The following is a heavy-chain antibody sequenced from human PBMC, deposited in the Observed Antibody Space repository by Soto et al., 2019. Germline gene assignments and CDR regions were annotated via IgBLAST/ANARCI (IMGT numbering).Heavy chain of an antibody. Sequence: SQTLSLTCVGSGDTVSSNSVAWNWVRQSPSRGLEWLGRTYYRSRWYSDYAVSVRSRIDINADTSKNQVSLKLSSVTAADTAVYYCARGGRPYSSSWEYYYYGMDVWGQGTTVTVSS. CDR3: ARGGRPYSSSWEYYYYGMDV. V-gene: IGHV6-1*01. D-gene: IGHD6-13*01. CDR2: TYYRSRWYS. CDR1: GDTVSSNSVA. J-gene: IGHJ6*02.